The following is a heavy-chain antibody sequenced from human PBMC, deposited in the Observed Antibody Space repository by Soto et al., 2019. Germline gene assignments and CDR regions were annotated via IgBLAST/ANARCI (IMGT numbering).Heavy chain of an antibody. J-gene: IGHJ5*02. CDR2: TYHTGTT. CDR1: GGSISRGGYS. D-gene: IGHD2-15*01. V-gene: IGHV4-30-2*01. CDR3: AGGGGGNPVQPPHL. Sequence: QMQLQESGSGLVRPSQTLSLTCGVSGGSISRGGYSWNWLRQPPGKGLEWIGYTYHTGTTNSNPSLKSRVTIFRHSAQNPVSLRLTSVTAAVTDEYFCAGGGGGNPVQPPHLWGQANPVTVSS.